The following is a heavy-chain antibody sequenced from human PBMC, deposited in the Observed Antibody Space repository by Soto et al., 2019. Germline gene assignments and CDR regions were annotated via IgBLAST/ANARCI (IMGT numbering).Heavy chain of an antibody. J-gene: IGHJ3*02. V-gene: IGHV3-23*01. CDR3: AKSLSPGTGGAFDI. CDR2: ISFNGGST. D-gene: IGHD1-1*01. Sequence: GSERHCERAAGVKFVAHAGTWVSQGPGKGLEWVSGISFNGGSTHYAGSVKGRFTISRDNSKNTLSLQMNSLRAEDTAVYYCAKSLSPGTGGAFDIWGQGTMVPVSS. CDR1: GVKFVAHA.